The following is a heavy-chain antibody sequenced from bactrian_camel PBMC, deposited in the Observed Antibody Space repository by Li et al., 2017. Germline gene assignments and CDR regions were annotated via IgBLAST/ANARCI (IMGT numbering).Heavy chain of an antibody. J-gene: IGHJ6*01. CDR3: AAEGGACRPSAVLSFGF. D-gene: IGHD5*01. CDR1: RYPYRSQYC. CDR2: LYFGGGSL. Sequence: VQLVESGGGSVQAGGSLRLSCTVSRYPYRSQYCVGWLRQVPGKEREGVAALYFGGGSLYYADSVKGRFTISRDNAKNTTFLQMNSLKPEDTAMYYCAAEGGACRPSAVLSFGFLGKGTQVTVS. V-gene: IGHV3S31*01.